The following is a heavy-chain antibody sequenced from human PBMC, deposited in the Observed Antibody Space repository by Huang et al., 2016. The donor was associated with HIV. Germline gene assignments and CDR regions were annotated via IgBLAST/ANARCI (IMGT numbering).Heavy chain of an antibody. Sequence: QIQLMQSGPELKQPGASVKVSCKASGYTFTSYWITGVRQAPGQGPAWMGWISASSGDTEYAQKCQGRVTLTTDTSTNIAYMELRSPRSDDTAKYYCARDPKYHRIGYYRQRRGIDIWGQGTMVIVSS. V-gene: IGHV1-18*01. CDR3: ARDPKYHRIGYYRQRRGIDI. D-gene: IGHD3-22*01. CDR2: ISASSGDT. CDR1: GYTFTSYW. J-gene: IGHJ3*02.